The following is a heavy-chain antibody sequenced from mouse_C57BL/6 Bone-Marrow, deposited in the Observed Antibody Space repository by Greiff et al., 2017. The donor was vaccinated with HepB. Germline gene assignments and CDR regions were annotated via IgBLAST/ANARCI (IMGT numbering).Heavy chain of an antibody. V-gene: IGHV5-6*02. CDR1: GFTFSSYG. CDR3: ARPGAWFAY. J-gene: IGHJ3*01. Sequence: DVKLVESGGDLVKPGGSLKLSCAASGFTFSSYGMSWVRQTPDKRLEWVATISSGGSYTYYPDSVKGRFTISRDNAKNTLYLQMSSLKSEDTAMYYCARPGAWFAYWGQGTLVTVSA. CDR2: ISSGGSYT.